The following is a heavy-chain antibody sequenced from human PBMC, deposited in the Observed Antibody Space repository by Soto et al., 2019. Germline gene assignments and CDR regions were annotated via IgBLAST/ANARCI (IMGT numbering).Heavy chain of an antibody. J-gene: IGHJ4*02. CDR2: ISYGLTYK. CDR1: GFTFNTYT. D-gene: IGHD6-19*01. V-gene: IGHV3-30-3*01. CDR3: ARARSSGWHYLDL. Sequence: QVQLVESGGGVVQPGRSLTVSCAASGFTFNTYTIHWVRQAPGKGLEWVAVISYGLTYKYYADSVKGRFTISRDDSKNTLSLQMNNLTVGDTAVYYCARARSSGWHYLDLWGQGTLVTVSS.